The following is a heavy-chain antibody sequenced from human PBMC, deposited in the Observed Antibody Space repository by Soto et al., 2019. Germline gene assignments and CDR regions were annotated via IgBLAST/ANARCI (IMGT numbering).Heavy chain of an antibody. CDR2: IIPIFGTA. V-gene: IGHV1-69*12. Sequence: QVQLVQSGAEVKKPGSSVKVSCKASGGTFSSYAISWVRQAPGQGLAWVGGIIPIFGTANYAQKFQGRVTITEDESTCTAYMGLSSRRSEATAVYYWASSEHIVVVTAIAFDYWGQGTLVTVSS. J-gene: IGHJ4*02. CDR1: GGTFSSYA. CDR3: ASSEHIVVVTAIAFDY. D-gene: IGHD2-21*02.